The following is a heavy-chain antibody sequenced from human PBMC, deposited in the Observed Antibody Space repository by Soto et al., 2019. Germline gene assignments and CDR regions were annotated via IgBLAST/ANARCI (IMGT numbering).Heavy chain of an antibody. CDR1: GGTFSSYA. J-gene: IGHJ6*02. Sequence: QVQLVQSGAEVKKPGSSVKVSCKASGGTFSSYAISWVRQAPGQGLEWMGGIIPIFGTANYAQKFQGRVTLTGDESRRTASGEPGSLRSEDTAVSYCAGGVDYGDDGGSGYYGMDVWGQGTTVTVSS. CDR2: IIPIFGTA. CDR3: AGGVDYGDDGGSGYYGMDV. V-gene: IGHV1-69*01. D-gene: IGHD4-17*01.